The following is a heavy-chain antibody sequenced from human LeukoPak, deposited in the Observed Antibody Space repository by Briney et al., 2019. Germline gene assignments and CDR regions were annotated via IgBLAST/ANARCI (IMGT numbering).Heavy chain of an antibody. CDR1: GGSISSYY. CDR3: ARVGWSYYDILTGSGSYYYMDV. CDR2: IYDSGST. V-gene: IGHV4-59*01. J-gene: IGHJ6*03. D-gene: IGHD3-9*01. Sequence: SETLSLTCTVSGGSISSYYWNWIRQPPGQGLEWIGHIYDSGSTNYNPSLKSRVTISVDTSKNQFSLKLSSVTAADTAVYYCARVGWSYYDILTGSGSYYYMDVWGKGTTVTISS.